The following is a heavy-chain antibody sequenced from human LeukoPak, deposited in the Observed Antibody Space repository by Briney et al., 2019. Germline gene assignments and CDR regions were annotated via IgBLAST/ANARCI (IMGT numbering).Heavy chain of an antibody. CDR1: GGTFSSYA. Sequence: ASVKVSCKASGGTFSSYAISWVRQAPGQGLEWMGGIIPIFGRANYAQKFQGRVTITTDESTSTAYMELSSLRSEDTAVYYCARGGLAYCSGGSCYSFHPYWGQGTLVTVSS. D-gene: IGHD2-15*01. J-gene: IGHJ4*02. CDR3: ARGGLAYCSGGSCYSFHPY. CDR2: IIPIFGRA. V-gene: IGHV1-69*05.